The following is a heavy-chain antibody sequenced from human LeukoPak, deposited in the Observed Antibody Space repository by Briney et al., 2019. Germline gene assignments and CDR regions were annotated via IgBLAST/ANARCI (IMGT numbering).Heavy chain of an antibody. CDR1: GFTFSSYS. V-gene: IGHV3-21*01. Sequence: GGSLRLSCAASGFTFSSYSMNWVRQAPGKGLEWVSSITSSSSYIYYADSLKGRFTIYRDNANNSLYLQMNSLRAEDTAVYYCAREMLAAVAAQSWGQGTLVTVSS. D-gene: IGHD6-19*01. CDR3: AREMLAAVAAQS. J-gene: IGHJ5*02. CDR2: ITSSSSYI.